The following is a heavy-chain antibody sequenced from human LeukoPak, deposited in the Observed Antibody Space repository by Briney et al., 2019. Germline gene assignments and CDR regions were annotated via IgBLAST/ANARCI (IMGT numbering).Heavy chain of an antibody. J-gene: IGHJ4*02. Sequence: LPGGSLRLSCVASGFTFNKHWMSSVRQAPGKGLEWVANIKEDGREMYYMDSVKGRFTISRDNAKNSLYLQMNSLRGEDTAVYYCARQNGAGYYYYFDSWGQGTLVSVSS. CDR2: IKEDGREM. CDR3: ARQNGAGYYYYFDS. D-gene: IGHD3-22*01. V-gene: IGHV3-7*01. CDR1: GFTFNKHW.